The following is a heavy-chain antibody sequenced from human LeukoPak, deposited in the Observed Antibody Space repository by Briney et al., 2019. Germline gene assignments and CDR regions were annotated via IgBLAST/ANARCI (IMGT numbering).Heavy chain of an antibody. CDR1: GFTFSSYE. Sequence: GGSLRLSCAASGFTFSSYEMNWVRQAPGKGLEWVSYISGSGSAVYYADSVKGRFTTSRDNAKNSLFLQMNSLRAEDTAVYYCARVSTGSEYFDYWGQGTLVTVSS. J-gene: IGHJ4*02. CDR3: ARVSTGSEYFDY. CDR2: ISGSGSAV. V-gene: IGHV3-48*03.